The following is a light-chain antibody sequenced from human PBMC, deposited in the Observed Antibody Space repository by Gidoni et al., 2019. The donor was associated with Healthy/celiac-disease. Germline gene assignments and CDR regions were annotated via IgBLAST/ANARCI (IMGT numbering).Light chain of an antibody. CDR1: KSVSSSY. V-gene: IGKV3-20*01. CDR3: QQYGSSPRT. CDR2: GAS. J-gene: IGKJ1*01. Sequence: EIVLTQSPGNLSLSPGERATLSCIASKSVSSSYLAWYQHKPGQAPMLLISGASIRATGIPDSFSGSWSGTDFTLTICILEPEDFAVYYCQQYGSSPRTFGQGTKVEIK.